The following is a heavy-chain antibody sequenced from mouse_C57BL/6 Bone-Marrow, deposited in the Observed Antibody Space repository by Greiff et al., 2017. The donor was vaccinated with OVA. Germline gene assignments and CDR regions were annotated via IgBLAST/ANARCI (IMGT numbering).Heavy chain of an antibody. CDR3: ARPHVLYSNYVWYFDV. D-gene: IGHD2-5*01. J-gene: IGHJ1*03. CDR2: ISSGGSYT. CDR1: GFTFSSYG. Sequence: DVKLVESGGDLVKPGGSLKLSCAASGFTFSSYGMSWVRQTPDKRLEWVATISSGGSYTYYPDSVKGRFTISRDNAKNTLYLQMSSLKSEDTAMYYCARPHVLYSNYVWYFDVWGTGTTVTVSS. V-gene: IGHV5-6*02.